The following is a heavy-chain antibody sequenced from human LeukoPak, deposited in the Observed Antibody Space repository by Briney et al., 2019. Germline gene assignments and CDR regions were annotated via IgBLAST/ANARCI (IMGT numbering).Heavy chain of an antibody. CDR3: ARTHDYGDDGFYY. J-gene: IGHJ4*02. V-gene: IGHV3-30*03. Sequence: GGSLRLSCAASGFTFSSYGMHWVRQAPGKGLEWVAVISYDGSNKYYADSVKGRFTISRDNSKNTLYLQMNSLRAEDTAVYYCARTHDYGDDGFYYWGQGTLVTVSS. CDR2: ISYDGSNK. D-gene: IGHD4-17*01. CDR1: GFTFSSYG.